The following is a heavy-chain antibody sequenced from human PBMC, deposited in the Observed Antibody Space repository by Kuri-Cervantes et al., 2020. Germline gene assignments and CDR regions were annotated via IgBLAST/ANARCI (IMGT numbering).Heavy chain of an antibody. CDR3: ATLPPNYDFWSGDAFDI. Sequence: SETLSLTCDVYGGSFNGYLWSWIRQTPGKGLEWIGEIDHSGGTNYNPSLTGRVTISVDTSKSQFSLRLSSVTAADTAVYYCATLPPNYDFWSGDAFDIWGQGTMVTVSS. CDR2: IDHSGGT. V-gene: IGHV4-34*01. CDR1: GGSFNGYL. D-gene: IGHD3-3*01. J-gene: IGHJ3*02.